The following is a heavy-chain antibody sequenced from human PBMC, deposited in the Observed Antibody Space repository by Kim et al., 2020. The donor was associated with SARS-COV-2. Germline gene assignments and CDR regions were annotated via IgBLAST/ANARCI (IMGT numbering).Heavy chain of an antibody. D-gene: IGHD6-13*01. CDR2: IWYDGSNK. Sequence: GGSLRLSCAASGFTFSSYGMHWVRQAPGKGLEWVAVIWYDGSNKYYADSVKGRFTISRDNSKNTLYLQMNSLRAEDTAVYYCARDPQYSSRQRGCLDYWGQGTLVTVSS. CDR3: ARDPQYSSRQRGCLDY. CDR1: GFTFSSYG. V-gene: IGHV3-33*01. J-gene: IGHJ4*02.